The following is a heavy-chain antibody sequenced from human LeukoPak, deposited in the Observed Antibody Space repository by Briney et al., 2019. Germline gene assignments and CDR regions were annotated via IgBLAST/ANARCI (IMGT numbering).Heavy chain of an antibody. V-gene: IGHV3-48*03. Sequence: PGGSLRLSCAASGFTFSSYEMSWVRQAPGKGLEWVSYISSSGSTIYYADSVKGRFTISRDNAKNSLYLQMNSLRAEDTAVYYCASLTMIVVVTGWFDPWGQGTLVTVSS. CDR2: ISSSGSTI. D-gene: IGHD3-22*01. CDR3: ASLTMIVVVTGWFDP. CDR1: GFTFSSYE. J-gene: IGHJ5*02.